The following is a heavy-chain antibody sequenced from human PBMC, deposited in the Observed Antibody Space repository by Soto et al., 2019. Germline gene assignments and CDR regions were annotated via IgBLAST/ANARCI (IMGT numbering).Heavy chain of an antibody. V-gene: IGHV3-48*01. CDR2: ISSSSSTI. CDR1: EFNFSSYS. Sequence: GGSLRLSCAASEFNFSSYSMNWVRQAPGKGLEWVSYISSSSSTIYYADSVKGRFTISRDNAKNSLYLQMNSLRAEDTAVYYCAREAATLNWFDPWGQGTLVTVSS. D-gene: IGHD6-25*01. J-gene: IGHJ5*02. CDR3: AREAATLNWFDP.